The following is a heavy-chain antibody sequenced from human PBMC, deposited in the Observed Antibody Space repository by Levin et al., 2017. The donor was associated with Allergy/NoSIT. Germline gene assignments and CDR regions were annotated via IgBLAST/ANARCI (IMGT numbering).Heavy chain of an antibody. CDR1: GFTFGDYA. V-gene: IGHV3-49*03. D-gene: IGHD3-22*01. Sequence: PGGSLRLSCTASGFTFGDYAMSWFRQAPGKGLEWVGFIRSKAYGGTTEYAASVKGRFTISRDDSKSIAYLQMNSLKTEDTAVYYCTRGALYYYDSSGYYPRPDAFDIWGQGTMVTVSS. CDR2: IRSKAYGGTT. CDR3: TRGALYYYDSSGYYPRPDAFDI. J-gene: IGHJ3*02.